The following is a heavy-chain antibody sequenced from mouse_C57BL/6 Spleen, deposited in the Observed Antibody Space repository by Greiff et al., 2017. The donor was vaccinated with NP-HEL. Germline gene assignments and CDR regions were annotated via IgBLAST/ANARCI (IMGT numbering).Heavy chain of an antibody. CDR1: GYSITSGYY. D-gene: IGHD2-2*01. V-gene: IGHV3-6*01. CDR2: ISYDGSN. CDR3: ARWGIYGYDEYFDV. J-gene: IGHJ1*03. Sequence: EVQLVESGPGLVKPSQSLSLTCSVTGYSITSGYYWNWIRQFPGNKLEWMGYISYDGSNNYNPSLKNRISITRDTSKNQFFLKLNSVTTEDTATYYCARWGIYGYDEYFDVWGTGTTVTVSS.